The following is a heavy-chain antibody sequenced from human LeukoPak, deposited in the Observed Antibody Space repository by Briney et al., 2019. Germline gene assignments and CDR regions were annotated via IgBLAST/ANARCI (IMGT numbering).Heavy chain of an antibody. V-gene: IGHV3-23*01. Sequence: GGSLRLSCAASGFTFSSYAMSWVRQAPGKGLEWVSAISGSGGSTYYADSGKGRFTISRDNSKNTLYLQMNSLRAEDMAVYYCAKDLSFVVVPAAMTDLDYWGQGTLVTVSS. CDR1: GFTFSSYA. CDR3: AKDLSFVVVPAAMTDLDY. J-gene: IGHJ4*02. CDR2: ISGSGGST. D-gene: IGHD2-2*01.